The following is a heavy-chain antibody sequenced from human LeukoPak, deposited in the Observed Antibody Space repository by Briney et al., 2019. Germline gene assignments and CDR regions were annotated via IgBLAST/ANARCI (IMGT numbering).Heavy chain of an antibody. D-gene: IGHD2-2*01. CDR2: IPAGGTST. CDR1: GFTFSSYA. J-gene: IGHJ3*02. Sequence: GGSLRLSCAASGFTFSSYAMSWVRQAPGKGLEWVSGIPAGGTSTHYADSVKGWFTISRDNSKYTLYLQMNSLRAEDTAVYYCAKDGCSSCYHWDAFDIWGQGTMVTVSS. CDR3: AKDGCSSCYHWDAFDI. V-gene: IGHV3-23*01.